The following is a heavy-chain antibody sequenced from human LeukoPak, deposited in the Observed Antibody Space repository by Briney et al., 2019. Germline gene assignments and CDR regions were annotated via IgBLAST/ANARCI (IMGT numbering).Heavy chain of an antibody. CDR2: ISSSSSTI. J-gene: IGHJ3*02. CDR3: ARTQSGDAFDI. CDR1: GFTFSSYS. V-gene: IGHV3-48*01. D-gene: IGHD4-11*01. Sequence: GGPLRLSCAASGFTFSSYSMNWVRQAPGKGLEWVSYISSSSSTIYYADSVKGRFTISRDNAKNSLYLQMNSLRAEDTAVYYCARTQSGDAFDIWGQGTMVTVSS.